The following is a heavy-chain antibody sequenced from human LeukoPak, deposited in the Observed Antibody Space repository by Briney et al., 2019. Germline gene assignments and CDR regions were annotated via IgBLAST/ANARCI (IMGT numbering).Heavy chain of an antibody. Sequence: GGSLRLSCAASGFTFSSYAMSWVRQTPGKGLEWVAAISGSGGSTYYADSVKGRFTISRDNSKNTLYLQMNSLRVEDTAVYYCAKGKRGYSYGATVDYWGQGTLVTVSS. CDR3: AKGKRGYSYGATVDY. V-gene: IGHV3-23*01. D-gene: IGHD5-18*01. CDR2: ISGSGGST. J-gene: IGHJ4*02. CDR1: GFTFSSYA.